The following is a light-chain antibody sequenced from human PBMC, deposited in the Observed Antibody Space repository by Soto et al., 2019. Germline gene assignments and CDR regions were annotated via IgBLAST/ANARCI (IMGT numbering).Light chain of an antibody. Sequence: QSALAQPASVSGSPGQSITISCTGTSSDVGAYDYVSWFQHHPGKAPKVMIYDVRNRPSGVSNRFSGSKSGNTASLTISGAQDEAEADYHWCACTGTSTYVFGRGTKLTVL. CDR3: CACTGTSTYV. J-gene: IGLJ1*01. CDR1: SSDVGAYDY. CDR2: DVR. V-gene: IGLV2-14*01.